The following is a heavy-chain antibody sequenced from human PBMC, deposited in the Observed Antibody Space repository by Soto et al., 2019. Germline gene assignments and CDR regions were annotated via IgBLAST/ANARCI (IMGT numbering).Heavy chain of an antibody. V-gene: IGHV3-23*01. CDR1: GFPFISYA. Sequence: PGLSLRLSCSASGFPFISYAMTWVRQAPGKGLEWVSAISYSGVSTYYADSVKGRFTISRDSSENTLSLQMNSLRVDDTAVYYCARTRGYSDYDLDYWGQGTLVTVSS. D-gene: IGHD5-12*01. CDR2: ISYSGVST. CDR3: ARTRGYSDYDLDY. J-gene: IGHJ4*02.